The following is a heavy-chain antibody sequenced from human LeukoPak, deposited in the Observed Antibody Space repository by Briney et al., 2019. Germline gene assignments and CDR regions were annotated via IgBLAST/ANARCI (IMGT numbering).Heavy chain of an antibody. D-gene: IGHD4-11*01. Sequence: ASVKVSCKASGYTFTGYYMHWVRQAPGQGLEWMGWINPNSGGTNYAQKFQGRVTMTRDTSISTAYMELSRLRSDDTAVYYCARGATVSSYYYYYYMDVWGKGTTVTVSS. CDR3: ARGATVSSYYYYYYMDV. CDR1: GYTFTGYY. J-gene: IGHJ6*03. V-gene: IGHV1-2*02. CDR2: INPNSGGT.